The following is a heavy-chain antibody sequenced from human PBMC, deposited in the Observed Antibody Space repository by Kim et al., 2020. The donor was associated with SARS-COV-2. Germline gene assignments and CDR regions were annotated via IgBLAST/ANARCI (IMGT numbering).Heavy chain of an antibody. CDR1: GFTFSSYW. Sequence: GGSLRLSCAASGFTFSSYWMSWVRQAPGKGLEWVANIKQDGSEKYYVDSVKGRFTISRDNAKNSLYLQMNSLRAEDTAVYYCARDRGIAAAGTRYYYYGMDVWGQGTTVTVSS. CDR2: IKQDGSEK. V-gene: IGHV3-7*01. D-gene: IGHD6-13*01. CDR3: ARDRGIAAAGTRYYYYGMDV. J-gene: IGHJ6*02.